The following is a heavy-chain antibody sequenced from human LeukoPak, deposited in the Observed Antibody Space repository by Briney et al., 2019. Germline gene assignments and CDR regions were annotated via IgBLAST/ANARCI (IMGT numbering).Heavy chain of an antibody. CDR2: ISGSGGST. J-gene: IGHJ4*02. CDR1: GFTFSSYA. V-gene: IGHV3-23*01. D-gene: IGHD3-10*01. CDR3: AKVPYGSGSYYTRQFDY. Sequence: PGGSLRLSCAASGFTFSSYAMSWVRQAPGKGLEWVSAISGSGGSTYYADSVKGRFTISRDNSKNTLYLQMNSLRAEDTAVYYCAKVPYGSGSYYTRQFDYWGQGTLVTVSA.